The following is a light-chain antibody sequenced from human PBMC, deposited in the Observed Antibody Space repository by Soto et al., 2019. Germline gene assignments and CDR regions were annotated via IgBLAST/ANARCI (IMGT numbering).Light chain of an antibody. CDR3: AAWDDSLNGLYV. Sequence: QSVLTQPPSASGTPGQRVTISCSGSSSNIGSNTVNWYQQLPGTAPKLLIYSNNQQPSGVPDRFSGSKSGTSASLAISGLLSDDEADYYCAAWDDSLNGLYVFGTGTKVTVL. V-gene: IGLV1-44*01. CDR2: SNN. CDR1: SSNIGSNT. J-gene: IGLJ1*01.